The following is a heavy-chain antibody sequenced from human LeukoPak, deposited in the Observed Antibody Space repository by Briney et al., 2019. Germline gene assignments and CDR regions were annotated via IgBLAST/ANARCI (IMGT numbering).Heavy chain of an antibody. CDR2: IYHSGNI. J-gene: IGHJ5*02. CDR3: ARQESCTNGVCYVGWFDP. V-gene: IGHV4-39*01. CDR1: GGSISNSNDY. D-gene: IGHD2-8*01. Sequence: PSESLSLTCTVSGGSISNSNDYWAWIRQPPGKGLEWIGSIYHSGNIFQNQSLASRVTLSVDTSKNQFSLNLNSVTAADTAVYYSARQESCTNGVCYVGWFDPWGQGTLVTVSS.